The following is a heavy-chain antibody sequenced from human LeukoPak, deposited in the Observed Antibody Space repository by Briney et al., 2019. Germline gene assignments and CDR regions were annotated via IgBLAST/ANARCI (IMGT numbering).Heavy chain of an antibody. CDR3: ARHRGALFGPKDV. Sequence: SETLSLTCTVSGGSISSYYWSWIRQPPGKGLEWIGEINHSGSTNYNPSLKSRVTMSVDTSKNQFSLKLSSVTAADTALYYCARHRGALFGPKDVWGQGTTVTVSS. J-gene: IGHJ6*02. D-gene: IGHD3-3*01. V-gene: IGHV4-59*04. CDR1: GGSISSYY. CDR2: INHSGST.